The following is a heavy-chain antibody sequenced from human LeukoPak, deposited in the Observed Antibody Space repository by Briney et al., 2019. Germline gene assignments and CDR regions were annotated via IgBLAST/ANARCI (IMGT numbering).Heavy chain of an antibody. CDR1: GFTFSNYA. CDR3: TRDRIMTDF. V-gene: IGHV3-49*04. D-gene: IGHD2-15*01. J-gene: IGHJ4*02. CDR2: IRNKASGGTT. Sequence: PGGSLRLSCVASGFTFSNYAMSWVRQAPGKGLEWVSFIRNKASGGTTEHAASVRGRFTTSRDDSKSIAYLQMNSLKTEDTALYYCTRDRIMTDFWGQGTLVTVSS.